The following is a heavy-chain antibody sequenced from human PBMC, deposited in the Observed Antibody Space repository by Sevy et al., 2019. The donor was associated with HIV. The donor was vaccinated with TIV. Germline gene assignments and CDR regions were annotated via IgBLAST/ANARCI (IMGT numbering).Heavy chain of an antibody. CDR2: IYSGGST. CDR1: GFTVSSNY. D-gene: IGHD3-10*01. V-gene: IGHV3-53*01. CDR3: ARGTITMAHFDY. J-gene: IGHJ4*02. Sequence: GGSLRLSCAASGFTVSSNYMSWVRQAPGKGLEWVSVIYSGGSTYYADSVKGRFTISRDNSKNTLYLQMNSLRAEDTAVYYCARGTITMAHFDYWGQGTLVTVSS.